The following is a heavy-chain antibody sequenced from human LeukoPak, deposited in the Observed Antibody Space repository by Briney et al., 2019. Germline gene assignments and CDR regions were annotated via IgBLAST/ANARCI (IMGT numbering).Heavy chain of an antibody. Sequence: PSETLSLTCTVSGGSISSYYWSWIRQPAGKGLEWIGRIYSSGNTNYNPSLKSRVTISVDTSKNQFSLMLTSVTAADTAVYYCARGVVITGLDYWGQGTLVTVSS. V-gene: IGHV4-4*07. J-gene: IGHJ4*02. CDR1: GGSISSYY. CDR3: ARGVVITGLDY. D-gene: IGHD3-3*01. CDR2: IYSSGNT.